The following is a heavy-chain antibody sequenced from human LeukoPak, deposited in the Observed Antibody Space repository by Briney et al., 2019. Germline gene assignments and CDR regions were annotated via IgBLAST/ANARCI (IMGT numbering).Heavy chain of an antibody. Sequence: GGSLRLSCAASGFTFSSYSMNWVRQAPGKGLEWVSYISSSSSTIYYADSVKGRFTISRDNAKNSLYLQMNSLRVEDTAVYYCARDGWGNYPPYFDYWGQGTLVTVSS. V-gene: IGHV3-48*01. CDR2: ISSSSSTI. J-gene: IGHJ4*02. D-gene: IGHD4-11*01. CDR1: GFTFSSYS. CDR3: ARDGWGNYPPYFDY.